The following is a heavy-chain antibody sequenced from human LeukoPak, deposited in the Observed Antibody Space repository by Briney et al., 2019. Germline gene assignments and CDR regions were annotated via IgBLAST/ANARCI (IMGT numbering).Heavy chain of an antibody. V-gene: IGHV7-4-1*02. CDR3: AREYYDSSGYLVNWFDP. J-gene: IGHJ5*02. D-gene: IGHD3-22*01. CDR2: INTNTGNP. Sequence: ASVKVSCKASGYTFTSYAMNWVRQAPGQGLEWMGWINTNTGNPTYAQGFTGRFVFSLDTSVSTAYLQISSLKAGDTAVYYCAREYYDSSGYLVNWFDPWGQGTLVTVSS. CDR1: GYTFTSYA.